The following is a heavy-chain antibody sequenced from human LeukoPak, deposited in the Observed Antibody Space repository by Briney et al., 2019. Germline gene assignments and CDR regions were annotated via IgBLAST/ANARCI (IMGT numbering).Heavy chain of an antibody. J-gene: IGHJ4*02. Sequence: GASVKVSCKASGGTFSSYAISWLRQAPGQGLEWMGRIIPIFGTANYAQKFQGRVTITTDESTSTAYMELSSLRSEDTAVYYCAGNYYDSSGSELYFDYWGQGTLVTVSS. CDR1: GGTFSSYA. D-gene: IGHD3-22*01. CDR3: AGNYYDSSGSELYFDY. CDR2: IIPIFGTA. V-gene: IGHV1-69*05.